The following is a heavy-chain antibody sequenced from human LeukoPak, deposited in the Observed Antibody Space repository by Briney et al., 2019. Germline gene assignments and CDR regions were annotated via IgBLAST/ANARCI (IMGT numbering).Heavy chain of an antibody. CDR2: IGAYNGNT. J-gene: IGHJ4*02. CDR3: ATSRPPTAYGSGSHDY. CDR1: GYTFTSYG. V-gene: IGHV1-18*01. Sequence: ASVKVSCKASGYTFTSYGISWVRQAPGQGLEWMGWIGAYNGNTNYAQKLQGRVTMTTDTSTSTAYMELRSLRSDDTAVYYCATSRPPTAYGSGSHDYWGQGTLVTVSS. D-gene: IGHD3-10*01.